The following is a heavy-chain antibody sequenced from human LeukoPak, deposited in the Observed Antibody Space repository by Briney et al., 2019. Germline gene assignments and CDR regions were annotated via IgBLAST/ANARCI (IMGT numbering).Heavy chain of an antibody. CDR3: ARDRTLRGWFDP. D-gene: IGHD3-16*01. CDR2: IWYDGSNK. J-gene: IGHJ5*02. Sequence: GGSLRLSCAASGFTFSSYGMHWVRQAPGKGPEWVAVIWYDGSNKYYADSVKGRFTISRDNSKNTLYLQMNSLRAEDTAVYYCARDRTLRGWFDPWGQGTLVTVSS. V-gene: IGHV3-33*01. CDR1: GFTFSSYG.